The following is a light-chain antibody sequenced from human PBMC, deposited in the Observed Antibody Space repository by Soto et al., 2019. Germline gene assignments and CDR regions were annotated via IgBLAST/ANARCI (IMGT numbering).Light chain of an antibody. CDR1: SSNIGAGYD. CDR2: GNS. J-gene: IGLJ2*01. V-gene: IGLV1-40*01. CDR3: QSYDNRLSVVL. Sequence: QSVLTQPPSVSGAPGQRVTISCTGSSSNIGAGYDVHWYQQLPGTAPKLIIYGNSNRPSGVPDRFSGSKSGTSASLAITGLQAEDEADYYCQSYDNRLSVVLFGGGTKLTVL.